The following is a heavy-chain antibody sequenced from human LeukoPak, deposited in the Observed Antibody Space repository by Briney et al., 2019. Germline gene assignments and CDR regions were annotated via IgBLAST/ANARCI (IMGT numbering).Heavy chain of an antibody. CDR3: ARDPRGIVGANHNWFDP. Sequence: SETLSLTCTVSGDSIRNYYWSWIRQPAGKGLEWIGRMYGSGSAEYNPSLKSRLTMSVDTSKSQFSLKLISVTAADTAVYYCARDPRGIVGANHNWFDPWGQGTLVTVSS. CDR2: MYGSGSA. V-gene: IGHV4-4*07. D-gene: IGHD1-26*01. CDR1: GDSIRNYY. J-gene: IGHJ5*02.